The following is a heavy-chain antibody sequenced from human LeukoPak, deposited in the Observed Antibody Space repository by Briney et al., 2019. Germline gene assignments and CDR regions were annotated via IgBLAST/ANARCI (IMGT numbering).Heavy chain of an antibody. CDR2: INPDGGST. CDR3: ARAYSGYGGYFDH. Sequence: ASVKISCKASGYTFSSYYLHWVRQAPGRGLEWMGIINPDGGSTTYAQKIQGRVTMTRDMSTSTVYMEVSSLRSEDTAVYYCARAYSGYGGYFDHWGQGTLVTVSS. CDR1: GYTFSSYY. D-gene: IGHD5-12*01. V-gene: IGHV1-46*01. J-gene: IGHJ4*02.